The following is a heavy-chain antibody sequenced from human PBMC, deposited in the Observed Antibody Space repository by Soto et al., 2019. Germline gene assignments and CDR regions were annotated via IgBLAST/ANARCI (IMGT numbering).Heavy chain of an antibody. CDR3: ARGEEYQLLLFDY. D-gene: IGHD2-2*01. CDR2: ITPFNGNT. Sequence: GASVKVSCKASGYTFTYRYLHWVRQAPGQALEWMGWITPFNGNTNYAQKFQDRVTITTDKSMSTAYMELSSLRSEDTAVYYCARGEEYQLLLFDYWGQGTLVTVSS. V-gene: IGHV1-45*02. CDR1: GYTFTYRY. J-gene: IGHJ4*02.